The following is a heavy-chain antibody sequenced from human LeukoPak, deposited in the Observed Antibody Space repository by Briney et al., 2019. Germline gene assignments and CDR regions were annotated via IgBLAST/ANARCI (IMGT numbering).Heavy chain of an antibody. CDR3: VREITMVRGVINWFDP. Sequence: YPSETLSLTCTVSGGSISSSSYYWGWIRQPRGKGLEWIGSIYYSGSTYYNPSLKSRVTISVDTSKNQFSLKLSSVTAADTAVYCCVREITMVRGVINWFDPWGQGTLVTVSS. V-gene: IGHV4-39*07. J-gene: IGHJ5*02. CDR1: GGSISSSSYY. D-gene: IGHD3-10*01. CDR2: IYYSGST.